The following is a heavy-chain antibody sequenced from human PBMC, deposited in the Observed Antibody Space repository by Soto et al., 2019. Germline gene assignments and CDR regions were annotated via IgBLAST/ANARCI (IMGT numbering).Heavy chain of an antibody. J-gene: IGHJ6*02. CDR3: ARKGYCSSTSCYTAGVYYGMDV. D-gene: IGHD2-2*02. CDR1: GYSFTSYW. CDR2: IDPSDSYT. V-gene: IGHV5-10-1*01. Sequence: RGESLKISCKGSGYSFTSYWISWVRQMPGKGLEWMGRIDPSDSYTNYSPSFQGHVTISADKSISTAYLQWSSLKASDTAMYYCARKGYCSSTSCYTAGVYYGMDVWGQGTTVTVSS.